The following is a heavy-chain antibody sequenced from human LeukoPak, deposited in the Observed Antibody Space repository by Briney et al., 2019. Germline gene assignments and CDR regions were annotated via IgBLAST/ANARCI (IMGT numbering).Heavy chain of an antibody. J-gene: IGHJ4*02. Sequence: SETLSLTCTVSGGSISSSSYYWGWIRQPPGKGLEWIGSIYYSGSTYYNPSLKSRVTISVDTSKNQFSLKLSSVTAADTAVCYCARLRGYYYDSSGYPDYWGQGTLVTVSS. CDR1: GGSISSSSYY. CDR2: IYYSGST. CDR3: ARLRGYYYDSSGYPDY. D-gene: IGHD3-22*01. V-gene: IGHV4-39*01.